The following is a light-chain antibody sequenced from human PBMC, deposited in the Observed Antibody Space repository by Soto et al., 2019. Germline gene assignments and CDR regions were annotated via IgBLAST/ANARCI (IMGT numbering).Light chain of an antibody. V-gene: IGKV4-1*01. CDR3: QQYYSPPWT. CDR2: WAS. Sequence: DIVMTQSPDSLAVSLGERATTNCKSSQSLLYSSNKKDYLAWYQHKPGQPPKLLIHWASIRESGVPDRLSGSGSGTDFTLTISSLQAEDVAVYYCQQYYSPPWTFGKGTKVEIK. CDR1: QSLLYSSNKKDY. J-gene: IGKJ1*01.